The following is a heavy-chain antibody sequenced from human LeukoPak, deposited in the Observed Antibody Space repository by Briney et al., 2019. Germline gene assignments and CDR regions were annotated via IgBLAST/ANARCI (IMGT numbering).Heavy chain of an antibody. CDR1: GFTFSSYA. D-gene: IGHD5-12*01. CDR3: AKGGGYDTRDHYCHY. J-gene: IGHJ4*02. V-gene: IGHV3-23*01. CDR2: ISGSGENT. Sequence: GGSLRLSCAVSGFTFSSYAMSWVRQVPGKGLEWVSAISGSGENTYYADSVKGRFSISRDNSKNTLYLQMNSLRAEDTAVYYCAKGGGYDTRDHYCHYWGQGTLVTVSS.